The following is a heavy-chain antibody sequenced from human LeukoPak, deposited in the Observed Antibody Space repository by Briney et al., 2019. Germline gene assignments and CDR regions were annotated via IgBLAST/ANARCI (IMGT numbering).Heavy chain of an antibody. V-gene: IGHV1-2*02. D-gene: IGHD3-3*02. J-gene: IGHJ4*02. CDR3: ARVRLADERAWAY. CDR1: GYTFSDYD. CDR2: ITPKSGDT. Sequence: GASVKLSCKASGYTFSDYDIHWVRQAPGQGLEYVGWITPKSGDTYSPQRFQGRVTMTRDASISTAYMELSSLRSDDTAVYFCARVRLADERAWAYWGQGTLVTVSS.